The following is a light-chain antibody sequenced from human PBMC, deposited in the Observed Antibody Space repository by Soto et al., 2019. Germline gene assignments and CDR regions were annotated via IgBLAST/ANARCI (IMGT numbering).Light chain of an antibody. Sequence: EIVLTQSPATLSLSPGERATLSCRASQSVSSYLAWYQQKPGQAPRLLIYDASGRATGIPARFSGSGSGTDITLTISSLEPEDFAVYYCQQRSNWLFTFGPGTKVDIK. CDR1: QSVSSY. V-gene: IGKV3-11*01. J-gene: IGKJ3*01. CDR2: DAS. CDR3: QQRSNWLFT.